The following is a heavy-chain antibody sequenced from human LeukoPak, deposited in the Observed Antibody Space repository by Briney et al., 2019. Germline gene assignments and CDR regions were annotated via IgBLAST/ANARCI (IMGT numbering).Heavy chain of an antibody. CDR1: GGSISSGGSR. J-gene: IGHJ5*02. V-gene: IGHV4-31*03. D-gene: IGHD2-2*01. Sequence: SSETLSLTCNVSGGSISSGGSRWSWIRQHPGKGLEWIGYIYYSGSTYYNPSLKSRVTISVDTSKNQFSLKLSSVTAADTAVYYCARDAYCSSTSCYEFDPWGQGTLVTVSS. CDR3: ARDAYCSSTSCYEFDP. CDR2: IYYSGST.